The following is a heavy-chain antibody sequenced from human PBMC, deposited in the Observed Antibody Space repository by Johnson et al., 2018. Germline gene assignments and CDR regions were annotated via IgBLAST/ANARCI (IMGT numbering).Heavy chain of an antibody. CDR3: AKNYFYYYYLDV. CDR2: VWYDGGLK. CDR1: GFIFSDYG. Sequence: QVQLVQSGGGVVQPGRSLRLSCTASGFIFSDYGMQWVRQTLGKGLEWVAVVWYDGGLKDNADSVQGRFTISSDNSKNRMYLQMNSLRVDDTGVYYCAKNYFYYYYLDVGGQGTTVTVSS. J-gene: IGHJ6*03. V-gene: IGHV3-33*06.